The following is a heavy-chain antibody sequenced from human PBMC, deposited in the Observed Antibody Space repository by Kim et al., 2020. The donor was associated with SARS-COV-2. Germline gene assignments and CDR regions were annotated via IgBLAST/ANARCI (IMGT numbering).Heavy chain of an antibody. V-gene: IGHV3-23*01. CDR3: DASDY. J-gene: IGHJ4*02. CDR2: ISDSGART. Sequence: GGSLRLSCAASGFTFSRFAMSWARQAPGKGLEWVSTISDSGARTHYAESVRGRFTISRDNSKSTLFLQMNNLRAEDTAVYYCDASDYWGQGSLDTVSS. CDR1: GFTFSRFA.